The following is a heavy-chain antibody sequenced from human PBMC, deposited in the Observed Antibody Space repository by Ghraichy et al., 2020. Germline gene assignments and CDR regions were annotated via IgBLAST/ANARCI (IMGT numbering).Heavy chain of an antibody. V-gene: IGHV1-24*01. CDR3: ATSALIVGAPDYYYYYGMDV. CDR1: GYTLTELS. Sequence: ASVKVACKVSGYTLTELSMHWVRQAPGKGLEWMGGFDPEDGETIYAQKFQGRVTMTEDTSTDTAYMELSSLRSEDTAVYYCATSALIVGAPDYYYYYGMDVWGQGTTVTVSS. CDR2: FDPEDGET. D-gene: IGHD1-26*01. J-gene: IGHJ6*02.